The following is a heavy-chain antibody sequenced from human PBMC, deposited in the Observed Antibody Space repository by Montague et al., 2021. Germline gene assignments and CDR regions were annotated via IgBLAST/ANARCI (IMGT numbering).Heavy chain of an antibody. V-gene: IGHV4-4*02. CDR3: ARRVGYSARQYSGWDV. CDR1: GDSINTPNW. J-gene: IGHJ6*02. CDR2: VYHTGST. Sequence: SETLSLTCAVSGDSINTPNWWTWVRQFPGKGLEWIGEVYHTGSTNYKPSLKSRVPLSVAKSKNQLSLKMTSVTAADTAIYFCARRVGYSARQYSGWDVWGQGSTVTFSS. D-gene: IGHD5-18*01.